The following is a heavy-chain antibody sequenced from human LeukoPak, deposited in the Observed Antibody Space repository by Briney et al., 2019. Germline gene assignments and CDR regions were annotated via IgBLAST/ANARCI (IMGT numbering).Heavy chain of an antibody. Sequence: PGGSLRLSCAASGFTFSRYAMHWVRQAPGEGLEYVSAISSNGGSTYYANSVKGRFTISRDKSKNTLYLQMSSLRAEDTAVYYCVKGGGSYYYYVMNVWGQGTTVTVSS. V-gene: IGHV3-64*01. CDR1: GFTFSRYA. CDR2: ISSNGGST. D-gene: IGHD3-16*01. J-gene: IGHJ6*02. CDR3: VKGGGSYYYYVMNV.